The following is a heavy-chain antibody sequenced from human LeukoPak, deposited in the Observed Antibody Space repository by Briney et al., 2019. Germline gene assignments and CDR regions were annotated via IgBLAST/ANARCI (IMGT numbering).Heavy chain of an antibody. CDR2: ISGSGGST. Sequence: GGSLRLSCAASGFTFSSYAMSWVRQAPGKGLEWVSAISGSGGSTYYADSVKGRFTISRDNSKNTLYLQMNSLRAEDTAVYYCAKDSERITIFGVANPGFDYWGQGTLVTVSS. D-gene: IGHD3-3*01. V-gene: IGHV3-23*01. CDR1: GFTFSSYA. J-gene: IGHJ4*02. CDR3: AKDSERITIFGVANPGFDY.